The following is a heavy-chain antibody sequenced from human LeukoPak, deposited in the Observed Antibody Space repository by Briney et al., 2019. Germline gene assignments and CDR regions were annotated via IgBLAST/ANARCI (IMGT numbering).Heavy chain of an antibody. Sequence: ASVKVSCKASGYTFTGYYMHWVRQAPGQGLEWMGWINPNSGGTNYAQKFQGRVTMTRDTSISTAYMELSRLRSDDTAVYYCARDYGDYEFVSYWGQGTLVTVSS. J-gene: IGHJ4*02. D-gene: IGHD4-17*01. CDR3: ARDYGDYEFVSY. CDR1: GYTFTGYY. V-gene: IGHV1-2*02. CDR2: INPNSGGT.